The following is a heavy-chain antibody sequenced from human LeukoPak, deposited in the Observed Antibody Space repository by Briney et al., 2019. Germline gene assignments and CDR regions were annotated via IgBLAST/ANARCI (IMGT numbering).Heavy chain of an antibody. CDR2: IYYSGST. Sequence: SETLSLTCTVSGGSISSYCWSWIRQPPGKGLEWIGYIYYSGSTNYNPSFKSRVTISVDTSKNQFSLKLSSVTAADTAVYYCARGGYSYAGDYWGQGTLVTVSS. V-gene: IGHV4-59*01. J-gene: IGHJ4*02. CDR1: GGSISSYC. D-gene: IGHD5-18*01. CDR3: ARGGYSYAGDY.